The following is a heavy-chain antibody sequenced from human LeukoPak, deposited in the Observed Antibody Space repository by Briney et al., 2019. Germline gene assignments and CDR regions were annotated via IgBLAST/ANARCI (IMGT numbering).Heavy chain of an antibody. D-gene: IGHD3-16*01. J-gene: IGHJ3*02. CDR1: GGSISSGGYH. CDR3: ARDHTGEVGVMSRAAFDI. Sequence: SETLSLTCSVSGGSISSGGYHWSWIRQPPGKGLEWIGYIYDSRSTYYNPSLKSRVTIAADRSENQFSLKLNSVTAADTAVYYCARDHTGEVGVMSRAAFDIWGQGTMVTVSS. V-gene: IGHV4-30-2*01. CDR2: IYDSRST.